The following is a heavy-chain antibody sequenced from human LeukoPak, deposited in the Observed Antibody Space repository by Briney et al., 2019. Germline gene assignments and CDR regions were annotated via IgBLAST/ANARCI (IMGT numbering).Heavy chain of an antibody. J-gene: IGHJ4*02. Sequence: GGSLRLSCSASGFSFSSYAMNWVRQAPGKGLEYISTISTNGGRTYYGDSVRGRFTISRDNSKNTLYLQMSSLRPEDTAVYYRVTSFESSADYPFDSWGQGTLVTVSS. CDR2: ISTNGGRT. D-gene: IGHD3-22*01. V-gene: IGHV3-64D*06. CDR1: GFSFSSYA. CDR3: VTSFESSADYPFDS.